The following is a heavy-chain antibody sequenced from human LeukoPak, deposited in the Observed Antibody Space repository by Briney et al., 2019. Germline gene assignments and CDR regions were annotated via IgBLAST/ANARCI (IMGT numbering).Heavy chain of an antibody. J-gene: IGHJ4*02. CDR1: GFTFSSYA. CDR2: ISGSGGST. D-gene: IGHD1-26*01. CDR3: AKSGNSGSFTTAHS. V-gene: IGHV3-23*01. Sequence: GGSLRLSCAASGFTFSSYAMSWVRQAPGKGLEWVSAISGSGGSTYYADSVKGRFTISRDNSKNTLYLQMNSLRAEDTAVYYCAKSGNSGSFTTAHSWGQGTLVTVSS.